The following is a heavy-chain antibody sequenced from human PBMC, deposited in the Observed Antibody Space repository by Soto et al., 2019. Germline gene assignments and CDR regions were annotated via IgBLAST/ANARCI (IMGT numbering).Heavy chain of an antibody. CDR3: AKDGPLGYCSGGSCYSDYYYGMDV. CDR2: ISYDGSNK. J-gene: IGHJ6*02. V-gene: IGHV3-30*18. CDR1: GFTFSSYG. Sequence: VQLVESGGGVVQPGRSLRLSCAASGFTFSSYGMHWVRQAPGKGLEWVAVISYDGSNKYYADSVKGRFTISRDNSKNTLYLQMNSLRAEDTAVYYCAKDGPLGYCSGGSCYSDYYYGMDVWGQGTTVTVSS. D-gene: IGHD2-15*01.